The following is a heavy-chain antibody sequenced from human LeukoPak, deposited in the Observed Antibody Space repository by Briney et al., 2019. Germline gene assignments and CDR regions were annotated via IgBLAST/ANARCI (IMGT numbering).Heavy chain of an antibody. CDR2: IYNSGDIT. D-gene: IGHD3-10*01. CDR1: GFTFSSYA. CDR3: AKGFGPMSTHPGY. Sequence: PGGSLRLSCAASGFTFSSYAMIWVRQAPGKGLEWVSAIYNSGDITYYADSVKGRFTISRDNSKNTVYLQMNSLRADDTAVYHCAKGFGPMSTHPGYWGQGTLVAVSS. J-gene: IGHJ4*02. V-gene: IGHV3-23*01.